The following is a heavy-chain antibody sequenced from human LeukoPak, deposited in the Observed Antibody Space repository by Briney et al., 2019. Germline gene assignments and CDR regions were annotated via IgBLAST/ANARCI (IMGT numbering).Heavy chain of an antibody. D-gene: IGHD6-13*01. Sequence: SETLTLTCTVSGGSISSGSYYWSRIRQPAGKGLEWIGRIYTSGSTNYNPSLRSRVTISVDTSKNQFSLKLSSVTAAYTAVYYCARPAGIAAAGQAFDIWGQGTMVTVSS. J-gene: IGHJ3*02. CDR1: GGSISSGSYY. CDR3: ARPAGIAAAGQAFDI. CDR2: IYTSGST. V-gene: IGHV4-61*02.